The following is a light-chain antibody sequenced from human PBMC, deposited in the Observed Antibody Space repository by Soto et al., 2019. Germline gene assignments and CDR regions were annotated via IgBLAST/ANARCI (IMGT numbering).Light chain of an antibody. CDR3: QQYGGSPFT. J-gene: IGKJ3*01. CDR2: GAS. Sequence: EIVLTPSPGTLSLSPGERATLSCRASQSVSSSYLAWYQQKPGQAPRLLIYGASSRPTGIPDRFSGSGSGTDFTLTISRLEPEDFAVYYCQQYGGSPFTFGPGTKVDI. V-gene: IGKV3-20*01. CDR1: QSVSSSY.